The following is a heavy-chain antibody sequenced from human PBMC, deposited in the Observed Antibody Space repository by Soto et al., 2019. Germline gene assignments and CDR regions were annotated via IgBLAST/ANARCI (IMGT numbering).Heavy chain of an antibody. CDR1: GFTFSSYA. CDR2: ISYGGSNK. Sequence: GGSLRLSCAASGFTFSSYAMHWVRQAPGKGLEWVAVISYGGSNKYYADSVKGRFTISRDNSKNTLYLQMNSLRAEDTAVYYCARGEYYYYDSSGYYSMAYWGQGTLVTVSS. V-gene: IGHV3-30-3*01. D-gene: IGHD3-22*01. CDR3: ARGEYYYYDSSGYYSMAY. J-gene: IGHJ4*02.